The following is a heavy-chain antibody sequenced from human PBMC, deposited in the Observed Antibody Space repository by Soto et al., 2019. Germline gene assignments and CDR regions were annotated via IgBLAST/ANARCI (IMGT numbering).Heavy chain of an antibody. J-gene: IGHJ6*02. Sequence: QVQLVESGGGVVQPGRSLRLSCAASGFTFSSYAMHWVRQAPGKGLEWVAVISYDGSNKYYADSVKGRFTISRDNSKNTLYLQMNRLRDEDTAVYYCARDQGIAAACDYYYYGMDVWCQGTTVTVSS. V-gene: IGHV3-30-3*01. CDR1: GFTFSSYA. CDR3: ARDQGIAAACDYYYYGMDV. CDR2: ISYDGSNK. D-gene: IGHD6-13*01.